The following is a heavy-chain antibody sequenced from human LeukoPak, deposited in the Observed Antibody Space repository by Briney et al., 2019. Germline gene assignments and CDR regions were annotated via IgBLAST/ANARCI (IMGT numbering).Heavy chain of an antibody. J-gene: IGHJ4*02. CDR1: GFTFCKYW. CDR2: INTDGTVT. V-gene: IGHV3-74*01. CDR3: ATKQWLAPPPDS. D-gene: IGHD6-19*01. Sequence: GGSLRLSCAASGFTFCKYWMLWLRPAPGKGLESVSRINTDGTVTTYADSVKGRFTVSRDNADNTMFLQMNSVRDEDTAVYYCATKQWLAPPPDSWGQGTPVTVSS.